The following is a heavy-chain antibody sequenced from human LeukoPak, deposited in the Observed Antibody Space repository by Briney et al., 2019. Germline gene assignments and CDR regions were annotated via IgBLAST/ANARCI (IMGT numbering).Heavy chain of an antibody. CDR3: ASDAPLGHYADY. CDR1: GFAFKDFY. Sequence: GGSLRLSCVASGFAFKDFYMSWIRQAPGKGLEWVSDIRSSGVNTLYADSVKGRFTISRDNSKNSLSLQMNSLRAEDTAVYYCASDAPLGHYADYWGQGTLVTVSS. V-gene: IGHV3-11*01. CDR2: IRSSGVNT. J-gene: IGHJ4*02. D-gene: IGHD4-17*01.